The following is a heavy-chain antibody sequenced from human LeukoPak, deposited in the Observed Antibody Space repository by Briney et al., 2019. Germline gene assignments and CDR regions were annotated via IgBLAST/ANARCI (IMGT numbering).Heavy chain of an antibody. J-gene: IGHJ4*02. V-gene: IGHV3-11*04. Sequence: GGSLRLSCAASGFSFSDYYMSWIRQAPGKGLEWVSYISSGGTSIYYADSVRGRFTISRDNAENSLYLQMTSLRVDDTAVYYRARTWGAADSWGQGALVTVSS. D-gene: IGHD3-16*01. CDR1: GFSFSDYY. CDR3: ARTWGAADS. CDR2: ISSGGTSI.